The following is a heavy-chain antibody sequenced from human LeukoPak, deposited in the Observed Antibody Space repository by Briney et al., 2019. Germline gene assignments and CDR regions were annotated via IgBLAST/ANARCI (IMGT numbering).Heavy chain of an antibody. CDR2: IPFDGNTE. CDR1: GFTFSTYG. J-gene: IGHJ4*02. D-gene: IGHD1-1*01. CDR3: AKTWDDDLDY. Sequence: GGSLRLSCAASGFTFSTYGMHWVRQPPGKGLEWVAFIPFDGNTEYYADSVKGRFTIYSDNFKNTLYLRRNSLGAEDTTVYYCAKTWDDDLDYWGQGTLVTVSS. V-gene: IGHV3-30*02.